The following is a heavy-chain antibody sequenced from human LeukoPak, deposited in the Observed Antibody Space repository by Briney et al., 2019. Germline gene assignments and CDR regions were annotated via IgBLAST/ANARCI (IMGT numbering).Heavy chain of an antibody. J-gene: IGHJ4*02. D-gene: IGHD2-2*01. CDR1: GFTFGGSA. CDR2: IRYDGSYK. V-gene: IGHV3-30*02. Sequence: GGSLRLSCAASGFTFGGSALHWVRQAPGKGLEWVAFIRYDGSYKYYADSVKGRFTISRDNSKNTLYLQMNSLRADDTAVYYCAKVRYQLLIDYWGQGTLVTVSS. CDR3: AKVRYQLLIDY.